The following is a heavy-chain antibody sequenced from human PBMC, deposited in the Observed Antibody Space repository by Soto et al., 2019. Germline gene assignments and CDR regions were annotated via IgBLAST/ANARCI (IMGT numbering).Heavy chain of an antibody. CDR2: ISGSGGST. J-gene: IGHJ6*02. CDR3: ANLFTYYYGMDV. Sequence: LRLSCAASGFTFSSYAMSWVRQAPGKGLEWVSAISGSGGSTYYAGSVKGRFTISRDNSKNTLYLQMNSLRAEDTAVYYCANLFTYYYGMDVWGQGTTVTVSS. CDR1: GFTFSSYA. D-gene: IGHD3-16*01. V-gene: IGHV3-23*01.